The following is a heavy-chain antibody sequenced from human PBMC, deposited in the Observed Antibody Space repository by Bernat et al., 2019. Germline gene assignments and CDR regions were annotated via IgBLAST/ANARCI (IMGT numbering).Heavy chain of an antibody. V-gene: IGHV4-59*01. CDR2: IFYNGNT. CDR3: ASEAGLPGDGLARDV. D-gene: IGHD2-2*01. CDR1: GDTINNYY. Sequence: QVQLQESGPGLVKPSETLSLTCTVSGDTINNYYWSWVRQPPGKGLEWIGYIFYNGNTNYNPSLKSRVTISLDTSKTHFSLKLTSVTAADTALYYCASEAGLPGDGLARDVWGQGTVVTVSS. J-gene: IGHJ3*01.